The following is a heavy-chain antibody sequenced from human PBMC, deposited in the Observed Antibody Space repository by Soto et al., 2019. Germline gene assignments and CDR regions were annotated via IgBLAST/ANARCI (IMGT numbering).Heavy chain of an antibody. CDR1: GFTFSSYC. V-gene: IGHV3-33*01. J-gene: IGHJ4*02. CDR3: ARDYCSGGSCQVFDD. CDR2: IWYDGSNK. Sequence: PXGSLRLSCAASGFTFSSYCMHWVRQAPGKGLEWVAVIWYDGSNKYYADSVKGRFTISRDNSKNTLYLQMNSLRAEDTAVYYCARDYCSGGSCQVFDDWGQGTLVTVSS. D-gene: IGHD2-15*01.